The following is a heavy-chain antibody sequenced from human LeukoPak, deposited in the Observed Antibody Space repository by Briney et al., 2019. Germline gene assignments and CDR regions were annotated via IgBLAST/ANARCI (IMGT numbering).Heavy chain of an antibody. CDR2: IAGDSGST. V-gene: IGHV3-23*01. Sequence: SGGSLRLSCGASGFTFKSYWMSWVRQAPGRGLEWVSAIAGDSGSTYHADSVKGRFTISRDNSKNTLYLQMNSLRAEDTAVYYCAKGSTNARPYYFDYWGQGSLVTVSS. CDR1: GFTFKSYW. CDR3: AKGSTNARPYYFDY. D-gene: IGHD2-8*01. J-gene: IGHJ4*02.